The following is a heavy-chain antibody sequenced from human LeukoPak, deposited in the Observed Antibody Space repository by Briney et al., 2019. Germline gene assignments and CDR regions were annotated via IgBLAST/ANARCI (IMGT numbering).Heavy chain of an antibody. D-gene: IGHD1-1*01. CDR2: IIPILGIA. V-gene: IGHV1-69*04. Sequence: SVKVSCKASGGTFSSYAISWVRQAPGQGLEWMGRIIPILGIANYAQKFQGRVTITADKSTSTAYMELSSLRSDDTAVYYCARDTKQARGFDYWGQGTLVTVSS. J-gene: IGHJ4*02. CDR1: GGTFSSYA. CDR3: ARDTKQARGFDY.